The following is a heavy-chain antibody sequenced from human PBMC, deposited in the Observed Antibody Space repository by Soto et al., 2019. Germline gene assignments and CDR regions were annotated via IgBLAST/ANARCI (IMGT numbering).Heavy chain of an antibody. D-gene: IGHD3-22*01. CDR1: GDSVSSNSAA. V-gene: IGHV6-1*01. J-gene: IGHJ6*02. CDR2: TYYRSKWYN. Sequence: SQTLSLTCAISGDSVSSNSAAWNWIRQSPSRGLEWLGRTYYRSKWYNDYAVSVKSRITINPDTSKNQFSLQLNSVTPEDTAVYYCARDRGYYDSSGNNYYYYGMDVWGQGTTVTVSS. CDR3: ARDRGYYDSSGNNYYYYGMDV.